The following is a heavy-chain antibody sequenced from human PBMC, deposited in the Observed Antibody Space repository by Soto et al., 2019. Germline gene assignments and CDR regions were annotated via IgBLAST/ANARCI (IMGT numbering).Heavy chain of an antibody. J-gene: IGHJ4*02. V-gene: IGHV3-15*07. D-gene: IGHD3-22*01. CDR1: GFTFSNAW. CDR3: TYEYSSGYYLFDY. Sequence: PGGSLSLSCAASGFTFSNAWMNWVRQAPGKGLEWVGRIKSKTDGGTTDYAAPVKGRFTISRDDSKNTLYLQMNSLKTEDTAVYYCTYEYSSGYYLFDYWGQGTLVTVSS. CDR2: IKSKTDGGTT.